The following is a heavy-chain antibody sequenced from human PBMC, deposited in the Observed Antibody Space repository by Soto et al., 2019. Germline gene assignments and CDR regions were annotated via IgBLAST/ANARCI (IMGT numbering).Heavy chain of an antibody. CDR3: ARGLVDTAMAGDY. J-gene: IGHJ4*02. Sequence: ASVKVSCKASGYTFTGYYMHWVRQAPGQGLEWMGWINPNSGGTNYAQKFQGWVTMTRDTSTSTAYMELSRLRSDDTAVYYCARGLVDTAMAGDYWGQGTLVTVSS. CDR2: INPNSGGT. D-gene: IGHD5-18*01. CDR1: GYTFTGYY. V-gene: IGHV1-2*04.